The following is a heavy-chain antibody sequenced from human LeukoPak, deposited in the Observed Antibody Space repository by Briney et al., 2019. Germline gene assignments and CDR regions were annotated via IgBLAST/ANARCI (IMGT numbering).Heavy chain of an antibody. CDR1: GFTFSNYA. V-gene: IGHV3-30*04. D-gene: IGHD3-10*01. CDR2: ISYNGRNK. Sequence: GGSLRLSCAASGFTFSNYAMHWVRQAPGKGLEWVAVISYNGRNKYYADSVKGRFTISRDNSKNTLYLQMNSLRAEDTAVYYCARDKDFTIDYWGQGTLVTVSS. J-gene: IGHJ4*02. CDR3: ARDKDFTIDY.